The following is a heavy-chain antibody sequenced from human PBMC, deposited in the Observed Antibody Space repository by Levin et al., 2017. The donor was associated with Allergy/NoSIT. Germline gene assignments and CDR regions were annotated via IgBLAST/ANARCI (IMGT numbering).Heavy chain of an antibody. CDR1: GFTFSSYA. D-gene: IGHD4-23*01. J-gene: IGHJ4*02. CDR3: AKRADYGGKWLWRGFGGFDF. CDR2: ISGSGGST. V-gene: IGHV3-23*01. Sequence: QPGGSLRLSCAASGFTFSSYAMSWVRQAPGKGLEWVSAISGSGGSTYYADSVKGRFTISRDNSKNALDLQMNSLRAEDTAVYYCAKRADYGGKWLWRGFGGFDFWGQGTLVTVSS.